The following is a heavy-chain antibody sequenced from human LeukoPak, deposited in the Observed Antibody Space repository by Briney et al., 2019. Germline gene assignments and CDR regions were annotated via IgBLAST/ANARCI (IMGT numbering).Heavy chain of an antibody. D-gene: IGHD1-26*01. CDR3: ARTRIVGATGANWFDP. CDR1: GFSLSTSGMC. CDR2: IDWDDDK. J-gene: IGHJ5*02. Sequence: SGPTLVKPTQTLTLTCTFSGFSLSTSGMCVSWIRQPPGKALEWLARIDWDDDKYYSTSLKTRLTISKDTSKNQVVLTMTNMDPVDTATYYCARTRIVGATGANWFDPWGQGTLVTVSS. V-gene: IGHV2-70*11.